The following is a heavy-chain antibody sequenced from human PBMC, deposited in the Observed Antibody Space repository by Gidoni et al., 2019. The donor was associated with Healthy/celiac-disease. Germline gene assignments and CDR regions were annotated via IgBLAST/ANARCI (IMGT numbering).Heavy chain of an antibody. D-gene: IGHD1-1*01. Sequence: EVQLLESGGGLVQTGGSLRLSCAASGFPFSSHSLRWVRQAPGKGLEWVSAISGSGGSTYYADSVKGRFTISRDNSKNTLYLQMNSLRAEDTAVYYCAKLMVVRTKRQVAIYWFDPWGQGTLVTVSS. CDR1: GFPFSSHS. CDR3: AKLMVVRTKRQVAIYWFDP. J-gene: IGHJ5*02. CDR2: ISGSGGST. V-gene: IGHV3-23*01.